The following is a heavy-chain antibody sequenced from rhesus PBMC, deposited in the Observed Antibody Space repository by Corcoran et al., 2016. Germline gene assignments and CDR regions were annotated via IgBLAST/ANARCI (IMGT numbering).Heavy chain of an antibody. CDR3: ARDAVSLDV. J-gene: IGHJ5-2*02. V-gene: IGHV4-147*01. Sequence: QVQLQASGPGLVKPSETLSLTFTVSGISITTNYLPWIRQSPGKGLEWIGYFSGSSGRTSYHPSLNSRVTISKDTSENQFYLMLNSMTAADTAVYYCARDAVSLDVWGRGLLVTVSS. CDR1: GISITTNY. CDR2: FSGSSGRT.